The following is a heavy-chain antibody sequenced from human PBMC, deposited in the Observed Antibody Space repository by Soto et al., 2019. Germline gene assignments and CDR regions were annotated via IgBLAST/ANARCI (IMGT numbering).Heavy chain of an antibody. CDR2: MNPNSGNT. CDR3: ARAIGLLWFGELSGGIDAFDI. J-gene: IGHJ3*02. D-gene: IGHD3-10*01. CDR1: GYTFTSYD. V-gene: IGHV1-8*01. Sequence: ASVKDSCKASGYTFTSYDINWVRQATGQGLEWMGWMNPNSGNTGYAQKFQGRVTMTRNTSISTAYMELSSLRSEDTAVYYCARAIGLLWFGELSGGIDAFDIWGQGTMVTVSS.